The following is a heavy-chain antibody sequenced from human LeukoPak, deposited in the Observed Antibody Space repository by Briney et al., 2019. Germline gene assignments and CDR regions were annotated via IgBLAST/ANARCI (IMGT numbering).Heavy chain of an antibody. V-gene: IGHV3-74*01. Sequence: GGSLRLSCAASGFTFSSYWMHWVRQAPGKGLVWVSRINSDGGYTTYADSVKGRFTSSRDNAKNTLYLQMNSLRVEDTAVYYCAREGTSNWSLQHWGQGTLVTVSS. CDR2: INSDGGYT. J-gene: IGHJ1*01. CDR1: GFTFSSYW. D-gene: IGHD4-11*01. CDR3: AREGTSNWSLQH.